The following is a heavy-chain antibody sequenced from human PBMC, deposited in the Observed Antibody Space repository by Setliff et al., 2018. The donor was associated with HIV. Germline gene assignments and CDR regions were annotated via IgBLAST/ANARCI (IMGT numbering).Heavy chain of an antibody. V-gene: IGHV1-69*06. CDR1: GDTFNFYG. CDR3: ARVRERVTIFGVVRDFDS. Sequence: GASVKVSCKASGDTFNFYGLNWVRQAPGQGLEWMGKIIPKSDTRDYAQKLRGRVTITADKPSNTVYMELRSLRSDDTAVYYCARVRERVTIFGVVRDFDSWGQGTLVTVSS. D-gene: IGHD3-3*01. J-gene: IGHJ4*02. CDR2: IIPKSDTR.